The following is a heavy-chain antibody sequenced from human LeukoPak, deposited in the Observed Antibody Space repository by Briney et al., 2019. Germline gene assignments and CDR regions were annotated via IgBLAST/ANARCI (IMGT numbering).Heavy chain of an antibody. CDR3: ARAVVWFGEAYHFDY. J-gene: IGHJ4*02. V-gene: IGHV4-30-4*01. D-gene: IGHD3-10*01. CDR2: IYYSGST. CDR1: GGSISSGDYY. Sequence: SETLSLTCTVSGGSISSGDYYWSWIRQPPGKGLEWIGYIYYSGSTYYNPSLKSRVTISVDTSKNQFSLKLSSVTAADTAVYYCARAVVWFGEAYHFDYWGQGTLVTVSS.